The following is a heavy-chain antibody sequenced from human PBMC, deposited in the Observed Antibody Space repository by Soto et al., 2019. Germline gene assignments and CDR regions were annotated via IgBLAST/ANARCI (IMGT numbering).Heavy chain of an antibody. CDR3: ARHFDVDPSLDHYYFDL. CDR1: GVSITPYF. V-gene: IGHV4-4*07. Sequence: QVQLQESGPELVKPSETLSLTCTVSGVSITPYFWSWIRQPAGEAPEWLGHIYASGRTTYNPSLKSRVTMFVSQTQVSLRLTSVTAADTAVYYCARHFDVDPSLDHYYFDLWGRGALVTVSS. D-gene: IGHD3-9*01. CDR2: IYASGRT. J-gene: IGHJ2*01.